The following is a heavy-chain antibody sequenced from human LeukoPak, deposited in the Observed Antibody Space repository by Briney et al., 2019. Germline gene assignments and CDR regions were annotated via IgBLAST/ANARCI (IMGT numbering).Heavy chain of an antibody. D-gene: IGHD3-10*01. CDR3: AKDRAVAMVRGVIINY. CDR1: GFTFSSYG. V-gene: IGHV3-30*18. CDR2: ISYDGSNK. Sequence: GGSLRLSCAASGFTFSSYGIHWVRQAPGQGLEWVAVISYDGSNKYYADSVKGRFTISRDNSKNTLYLQMNSLRVEDTAVYYCAKDRAVAMVRGVIINYWGQGTLVTVSS. J-gene: IGHJ4*02.